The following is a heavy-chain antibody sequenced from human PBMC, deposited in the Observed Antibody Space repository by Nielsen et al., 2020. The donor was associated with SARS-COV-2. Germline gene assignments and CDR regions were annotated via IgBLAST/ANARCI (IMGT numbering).Heavy chain of an antibody. V-gene: IGHV3-13*04. J-gene: IGHJ6*02. CDR3: ARGEAGSYNYYYGMDV. Sequence: GGSLRLSCAASGFTFSSYDMHWVRQATGKGLEWVSAIGTAGDTYYPGSVKGRFTISRENAKNSLYLQMSSLRAGDTAVYYCARGEAGSYNYYYGMDVWGQGTTVTVSS. CDR1: GFTFSSYD. D-gene: IGHD1-26*01. CDR2: IGTAGDT.